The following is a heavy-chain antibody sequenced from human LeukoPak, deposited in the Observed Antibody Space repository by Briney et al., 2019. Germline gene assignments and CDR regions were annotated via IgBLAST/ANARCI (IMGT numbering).Heavy chain of an antibody. CDR1: GCTLDDYG. CDR3: ASSCSSTSCYGRDV. CDR2: INWNGGSA. Sequence: GGSLRLSCAASGCTLDDYGMSWVRQAPGKGLEWVSGINWNGGSAGYADSVKGRFTISRDNAKNSLYLQMNSLRAEDTALYHCASSCSSTSCYGRDVWGKGTTVTVSS. J-gene: IGHJ6*04. V-gene: IGHV3-20*01. D-gene: IGHD2-2*01.